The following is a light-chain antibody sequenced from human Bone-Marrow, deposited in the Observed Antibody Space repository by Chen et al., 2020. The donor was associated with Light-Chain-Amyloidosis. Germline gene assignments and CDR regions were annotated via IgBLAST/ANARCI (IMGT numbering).Light chain of an antibody. CDR3: SSYTSSSAPVV. Sequence: QSALTQPASVSASPGQSITLYCTGSSSDVGGYDYVSWYQQHPGKAPKLLIYDVRIRPSGVSNRFSGSKSGNTASLAISGLLTEDEAAYYCSSYTSSSAPVVFGGGTKLTVL. CDR2: DVR. V-gene: IGLV2-14*03. J-gene: IGLJ2*01. CDR1: SSDVGGYDY.